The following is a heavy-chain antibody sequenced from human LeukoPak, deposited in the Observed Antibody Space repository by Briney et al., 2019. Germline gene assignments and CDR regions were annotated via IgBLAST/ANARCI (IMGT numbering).Heavy chain of an antibody. V-gene: IGHV3-74*01. Sequence: GGSLRLSCAASGFTFSSYWMRWVRQAPGKGLVWVSRINYDGSSTSYADSVKGRFTISRDNAKNTLYLQMNSLRAEDTAVYYCARGHTYGYGVDVWGQGTTVTVSS. D-gene: IGHD5-18*01. CDR3: ARGHTYGYGVDV. CDR2: INYDGSST. J-gene: IGHJ6*02. CDR1: GFTFSSYW.